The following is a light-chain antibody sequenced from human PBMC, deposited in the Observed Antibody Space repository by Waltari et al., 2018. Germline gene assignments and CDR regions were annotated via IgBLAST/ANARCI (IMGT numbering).Light chain of an antibody. J-gene: IGKJ1*01. V-gene: IGKV2-40*01. CDR3: MQGLEYPT. CDR1: QSLLDTEDGDTY. CDR2: EVS. Sequence: IVMTQTPFSLPVTLGEPASISCRSSQSLLDTEDGDTYLDWYLERPGQSPQLLIYEVSNRASGVPDRFSGSGSDTDFTLKISRVEAEDVGVYYCMQGLEYPTFGQGTKVEIK.